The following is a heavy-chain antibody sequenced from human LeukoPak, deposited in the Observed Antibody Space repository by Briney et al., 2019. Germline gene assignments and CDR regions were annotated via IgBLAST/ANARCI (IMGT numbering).Heavy chain of an antibody. Sequence: SETLSLTCTVSGGSISNYYYSWIRQPPGKGLEWIGYIYYSGGTNYNPSLKSRVTLSVDTSKNQFSLKLSSVTAADTAVYYCARLDSSGWGYFDYWGQGTLVTVSS. CDR2: IYYSGGT. D-gene: IGHD6-19*01. J-gene: IGHJ4*02. CDR1: GGSISNYY. V-gene: IGHV4-59*01. CDR3: ARLDSSGWGYFDY.